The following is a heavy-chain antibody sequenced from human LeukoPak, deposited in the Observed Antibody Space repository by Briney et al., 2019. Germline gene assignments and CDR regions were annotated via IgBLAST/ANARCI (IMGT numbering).Heavy chain of an antibody. Sequence: PGGSLRLSCAASGFTFSNYAMSWVRQAPGKGLEGVSGISWNSGSIGYADSVKGRFTISRDNAKNSLYLQMNSLRAEDTALYCCAKGSYYDSSGYYPGRWGQGTLVTVSS. J-gene: IGHJ4*02. CDR1: GFTFSNYA. CDR3: AKGSYYDSSGYYPGR. D-gene: IGHD3-22*01. V-gene: IGHV3-9*01. CDR2: ISWNSGSI.